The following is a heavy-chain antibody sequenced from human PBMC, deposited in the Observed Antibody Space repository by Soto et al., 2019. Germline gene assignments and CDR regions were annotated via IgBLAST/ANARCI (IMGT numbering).Heavy chain of an antibody. J-gene: IGHJ4*02. D-gene: IGHD4-17*01. V-gene: IGHV2-5*02. CDR1: GFSLSTRGVG. CDR2: IYWDDDK. CDR3: ARKNYGDYPTDY. Sequence: QITLKESGHALVKPTQTLTLTCTFSGFSLSTRGVGVGWIRQPPGKALEWLAVIYWDDDKRYSPSLQSRLTITKDTSKNQVVLTMTNMDPVDTATYYCARKNYGDYPTDYWGQGTLVTVSS.